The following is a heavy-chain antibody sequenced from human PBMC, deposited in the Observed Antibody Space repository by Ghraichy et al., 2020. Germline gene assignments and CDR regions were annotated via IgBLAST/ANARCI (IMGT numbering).Heavy chain of an antibody. CDR2: MNPNSGNT. J-gene: IGHJ4*02. CDR1: GYTFTSYD. V-gene: IGHV1-8*01. Sequence: ASVKVSCKASGYTFTSYDINWVRQATGQGLEWMGWMNPNSGNTGYAQKFQGRVTMTRNTSISTAYMELSSLRSEDTAVYYCARVRGKTYYYDSSGYVFCYWGQGTLVTVSS. CDR3: ARVRGKTYYYDSSGYVFCY. D-gene: IGHD3-22*01.